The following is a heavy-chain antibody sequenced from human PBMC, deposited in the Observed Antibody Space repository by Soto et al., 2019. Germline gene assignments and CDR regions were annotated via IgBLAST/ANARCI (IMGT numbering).Heavy chain of an antibody. J-gene: IGHJ4*02. CDR2: INWEDDK. D-gene: IGHD3-10*01. Sequence: GPTLVNPTQTLTLTCSFSGFSLTTLGMSVSWVRQPPGKALEWLALINWEDDKYYRPSLETRLTISKDTSTNRVLLTMTKLDPADTATYYCVRGEVPSTMVMFFDYWGQGALVTVSS. CDR1: GFSLTTLGMS. CDR3: VRGEVPSTMVMFFDY. V-gene: IGHV2-70*20.